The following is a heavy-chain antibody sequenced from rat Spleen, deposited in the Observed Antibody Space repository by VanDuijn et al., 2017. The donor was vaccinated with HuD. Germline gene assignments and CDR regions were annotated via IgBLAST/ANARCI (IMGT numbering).Heavy chain of an antibody. CDR3: ARRHYGYTDYFDY. CDR1: GFTFSDYY. J-gene: IGHJ2*01. CDR2: ISTGGGNT. D-gene: IGHD1-9*01. V-gene: IGHV5-25*01. Sequence: EVKLVESGGGLVQPGRSLKLSCAASGFTFSDYYMAWVRQAPTKSLDWVASISTGGGNTYYRDSVKGRFTISRDDAKSTLYLQMDSLRSEDTATYYCARRHYGYTDYFDYWGQGVMVTVSS.